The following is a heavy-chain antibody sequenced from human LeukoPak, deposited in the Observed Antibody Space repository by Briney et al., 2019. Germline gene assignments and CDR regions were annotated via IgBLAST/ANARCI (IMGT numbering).Heavy chain of an antibody. CDR1: GYTFTSYD. Sequence: ASVNVSCKASGYTFTSYDINWVRQATGQGLEWMGWMNPNSGNTGCAQKFQGRVTMTRNTSISTAYMELSILRSEDTAVYYCARGPRGEPDYYMDVWGKGTTVTVSS. CDR3: ARGPRGEPDYYMDV. CDR2: MNPNSGNT. D-gene: IGHD3-10*01. J-gene: IGHJ6*03. V-gene: IGHV1-8*01.